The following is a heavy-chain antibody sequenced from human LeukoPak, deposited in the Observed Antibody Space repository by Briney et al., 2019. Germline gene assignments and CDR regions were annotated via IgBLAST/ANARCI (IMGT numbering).Heavy chain of an antibody. J-gene: IGHJ4*02. CDR3: ARDPIQLWLGVDY. CDR2: IWYDGSNK. CDR1: GFTFSSYG. Sequence: QPGGSLRLSCAASGFTFSSYGMHWVRQAPGKGLEWVAVIWYDGSNKYYADSVKGRFTISRDNSKNTLYLQMNSLRAEDTAVYYCARDPIQLWLGVDYWGQGTLVTVSS. V-gene: IGHV3-33*01. D-gene: IGHD5-18*01.